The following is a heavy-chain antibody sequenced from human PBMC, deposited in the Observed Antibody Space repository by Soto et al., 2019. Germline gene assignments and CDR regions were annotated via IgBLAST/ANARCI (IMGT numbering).Heavy chain of an antibody. J-gene: IGHJ4*02. D-gene: IGHD5-12*01. CDR1: GGTFSSYT. Sequence: QVQLVQSGAEVKKPGSSVKVSCKASGGTFSSYTISWVRQAPGQGLEWMGRIIPILGIANYAQKFQGRVTITADKSTSTAYMELSSLRSEDTAVYYCARDREYSGYGSDYWGQGTLVTVSS. CDR2: IIPILGIA. CDR3: ARDREYSGYGSDY. V-gene: IGHV1-69*02.